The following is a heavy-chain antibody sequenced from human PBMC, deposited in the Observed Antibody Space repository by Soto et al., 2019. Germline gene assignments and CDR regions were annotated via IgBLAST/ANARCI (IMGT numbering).Heavy chain of an antibody. CDR2: ISYDGSNK. J-gene: IGHJ4*02. CDR3: AKPYYDILTGLVDY. Sequence: GGSLRLSCAASGFTFSSYGMHWVRQAPGKGLEWVAVISYDGSNKYYADSVKGRFTISRDNSKNTLYLQMNSLRAEDTAVYYCAKPYYDILTGLVDYWGQGTLVTVSS. D-gene: IGHD3-9*01. CDR1: GFTFSSYG. V-gene: IGHV3-30*18.